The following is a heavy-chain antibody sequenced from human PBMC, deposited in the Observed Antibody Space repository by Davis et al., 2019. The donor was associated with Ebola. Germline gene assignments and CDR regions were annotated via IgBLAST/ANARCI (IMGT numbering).Heavy chain of an antibody. CDR1: GYTFTSYD. CDR2: MNPNSGNT. V-gene: IGHV1-8*01. Sequence: ASVKVSCKASGYTFTSYDINWVRQATGQGLEWMGWMNPNSGNTGYAQKFQGRVTMTRNTSISTAYMELSRLRSDDTAVYYCARDYCSSTSCYTEYYFDYWGQGTLVTVSS. CDR3: ARDYCSSTSCYTEYYFDY. J-gene: IGHJ4*02. D-gene: IGHD2-2*02.